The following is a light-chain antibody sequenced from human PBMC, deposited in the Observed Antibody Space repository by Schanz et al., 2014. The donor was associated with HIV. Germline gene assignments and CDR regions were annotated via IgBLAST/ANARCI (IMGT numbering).Light chain of an antibody. Sequence: QSALTQPASVSGSPGQSITISCTGTSSDVGGYNFVSWYQQHPGKAPTLMIHDVSHRPSGVSDRFSGSKSGNTASLTISGLQAEDEAEYYCSSYTSSSTPVVFGGGTKVTVL. CDR1: SSDVGGYNF. CDR3: SSYTSSSTPVV. V-gene: IGLV2-14*03. J-gene: IGLJ2*01. CDR2: DVS.